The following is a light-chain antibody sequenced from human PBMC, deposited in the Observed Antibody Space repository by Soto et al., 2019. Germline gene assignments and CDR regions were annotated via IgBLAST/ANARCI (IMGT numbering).Light chain of an antibody. CDR1: QGISSY. V-gene: IGKV1-8*01. CDR3: QQYYSYLGT. CDR2: AAS. J-gene: IGKJ1*01. Sequence: AIRMTQSPSSLSASTGDRVTITCRASQGISSYLAWYQQKPGKAPKLLIYAASTLQSGVPSRFSGSGSGTDFTLTISCLQSEDFATYYCQQYYSYLGTFGQGTKVDTK.